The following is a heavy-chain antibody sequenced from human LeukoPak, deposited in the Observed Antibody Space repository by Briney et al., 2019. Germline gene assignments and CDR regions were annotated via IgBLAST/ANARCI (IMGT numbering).Heavy chain of an antibody. CDR3: AREGHGGNSHRPWDY. CDR1: GGTFSSYA. CDR2: IIPIFGTA. V-gene: IGHV1-69*05. J-gene: IGHJ4*02. Sequence: ASVKVSCKASGGTFSSYAISWVRQAPGQGLEWVGGIIPIFGTANYAQKFQGRVTITTDESTSTAYMELSSLRSEDTAVYYCAREGHGGNSHRPWDYWGQGTLVTVSS. D-gene: IGHD4-23*01.